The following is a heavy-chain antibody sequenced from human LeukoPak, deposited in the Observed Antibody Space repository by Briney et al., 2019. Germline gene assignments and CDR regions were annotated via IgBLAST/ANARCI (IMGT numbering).Heavy chain of an antibody. J-gene: IGHJ4*02. CDR2: ISSSGSTI. Sequence: GGFLRLSCAASGFTFSSYEMNWVRQAPGKGLEWVSYISSSGSTIYYADSVKGRFTISRDNAKNSLYLQMNSLRAEDTAVYYCARVNAAAGTFDYWGQGTLVTVSS. V-gene: IGHV3-48*03. CDR1: GFTFSSYE. CDR3: ARVNAAAGTFDY. D-gene: IGHD6-13*01.